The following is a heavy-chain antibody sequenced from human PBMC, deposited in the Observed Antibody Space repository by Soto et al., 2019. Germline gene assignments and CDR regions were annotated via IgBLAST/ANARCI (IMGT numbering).Heavy chain of an antibody. CDR3: ARDLDYGGNSRSNWFDP. CDR1: GYTFTSNC. D-gene: IGHD4-17*01. Sequence: ASVKVSCKASGYTFTSNCMHWVRQAPGQGLEWMGIINPSRGSTSYAQKFQGRVTMTRDTSTSTVYMELSSLRSEDTAVYYCARDLDYGGNSRSNWFDPWGQGTLVTVSS. CDR2: INPSRGST. J-gene: IGHJ5*02. V-gene: IGHV1-46*01.